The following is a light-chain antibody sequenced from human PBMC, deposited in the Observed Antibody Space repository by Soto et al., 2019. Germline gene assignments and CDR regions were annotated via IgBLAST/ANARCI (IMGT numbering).Light chain of an antibody. CDR2: AAS. CDR1: DNMSRY. CDR3: QQSYSTPRT. Sequence: DIQLIQSPSSLSASVGDRVTITCRANDNMSRYLNWYQQKPGKAPKLLIYAASNLQSGVPSRFSGSGSGADFILTISSLQPEDSATYYCQQSYSTPRTFGQGTKVEVK. J-gene: IGKJ1*01. V-gene: IGKV1-39*01.